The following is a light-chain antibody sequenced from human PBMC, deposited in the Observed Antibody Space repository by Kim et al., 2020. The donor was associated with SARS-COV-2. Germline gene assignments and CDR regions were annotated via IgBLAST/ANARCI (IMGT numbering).Light chain of an antibody. V-gene: IGKV1-9*01. CDR3: QQHNSYPPT. Sequence: IQLTQSPSSLSASVGDRVTITCRASQGISSYLAWYQQKPGKAPKLLIYAASTLQSGVPSRFSGSGSGTDFTLTISSLQTEDFATYYCQQHNSYPPTFGQGTKVDIK. CDR2: AAS. CDR1: QGISSY. J-gene: IGKJ1*01.